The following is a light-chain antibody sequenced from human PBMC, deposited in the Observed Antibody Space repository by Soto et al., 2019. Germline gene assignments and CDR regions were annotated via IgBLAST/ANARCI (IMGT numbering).Light chain of an antibody. CDR1: SSNIGNNY. Sequence: QSVLTQPPSVSAAPGQKVTISCSGSSSNIGNNYVSWYQQLPGTAPKLLIYENNKRPSGIPDRFSGSKSGTSATLGITGLQTGDEADYYCGTWDSSLSRVVFGGGTKVTVL. J-gene: IGLJ2*01. CDR2: ENN. V-gene: IGLV1-51*02. CDR3: GTWDSSLSRVV.